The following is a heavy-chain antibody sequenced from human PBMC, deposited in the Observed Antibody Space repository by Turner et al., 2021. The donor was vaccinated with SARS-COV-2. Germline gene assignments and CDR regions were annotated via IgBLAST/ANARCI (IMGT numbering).Heavy chain of an antibody. D-gene: IGHD6-13*01. CDR3: ATSTVAGTELNYYGMDV. Sequence: QLQLQESGTGLAKPSETLSLTCTASGGCISSSSYYWGWIRPPPGKGLEWIGSIYYSGRTYYNPSLKSRVTISVDTSKNQFSLKLSSVTAADTAVYYCATSTVAGTELNYYGMDVWGQGTTVTVSS. V-gene: IGHV4-39*01. CDR1: GGCISSSSYY. CDR2: IYYSGRT. J-gene: IGHJ6*02.